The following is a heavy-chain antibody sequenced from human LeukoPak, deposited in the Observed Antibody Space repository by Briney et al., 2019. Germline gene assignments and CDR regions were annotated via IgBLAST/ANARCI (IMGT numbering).Heavy chain of an antibody. CDR3: ARGKREWLLYYYYYYMDV. CDR2: FYHSGST. Sequence: PSETLSLTCTVSGYSISSGYYWGWIRQPPGKGLEWIGSFYHSGSTYYNPSLKSRVTISLDTSKNQFSLKLSSVTAADTAVYYCARGKREWLLYYYYYYMDVWGKGTTVTVSS. V-gene: IGHV4-38-2*02. D-gene: IGHD3-3*01. CDR1: GYSISSGYY. J-gene: IGHJ6*03.